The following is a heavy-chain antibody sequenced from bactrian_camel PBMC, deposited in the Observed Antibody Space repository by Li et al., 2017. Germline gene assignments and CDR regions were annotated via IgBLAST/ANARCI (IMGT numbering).Heavy chain of an antibody. CDR1: GFTLGDSR. V-gene: IGHV3S63*01. CDR3: AAGLVPSAACTNGGWTNRDGR. D-gene: IGHD1*01. CDR2: STRSEGNT. J-gene: IGHJ4*01. Sequence: VQLVESGGGSVQVGGSLRLSCQASGFTLGDSRMAWYRQAPGNAYELVSSTRSEGNTYLIDAVKGRFTISQENAKNTVYLQMNQLKPEDTAMYFCAAGLVPSAACTNGGWTNRDGRWGQGTQVTVS.